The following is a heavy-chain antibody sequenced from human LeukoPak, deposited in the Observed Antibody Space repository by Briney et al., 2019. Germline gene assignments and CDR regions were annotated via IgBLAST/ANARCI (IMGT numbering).Heavy chain of an antibody. CDR1: GGSISSGSYY. D-gene: IGHD3-22*01. CDR2: IYTSGST. CDR3: ARGPGDYYDSSGYYDTPYYYYMDV. J-gene: IGHJ6*03. Sequence: RPSETLSLTCTVSGGSISSGSYYWSWIRQPAGKGLEWIGRIYTSGSTNYNPSLKSRVTISVDTSKNQFSLKLSSVTAADTAVYYCARGPGDYYDSSGYYDTPYYYYMDVWGKGTTVTISS. V-gene: IGHV4-61*02.